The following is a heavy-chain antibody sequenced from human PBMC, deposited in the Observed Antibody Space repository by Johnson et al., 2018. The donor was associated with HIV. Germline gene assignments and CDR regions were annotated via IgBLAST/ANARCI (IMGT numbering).Heavy chain of an antibody. CDR1: GFTVSSNY. CDR3: ARSVDLHHFDTSGMGDALDI. V-gene: IGHV3-66*02. Sequence: MQLVESGGGLVQPGGSLRLSCTASGFTVSSNYMSWVRQAPGKGLEWVSVIYPGGTTVPADSVKGRFTISRDNSKNTLHLQMSSLRAEDTAVYYCARSVDLHHFDTSGMGDALDIWGQGTMVTVSS. CDR2: IYPGGTT. D-gene: IGHD3-22*01. J-gene: IGHJ3*02.